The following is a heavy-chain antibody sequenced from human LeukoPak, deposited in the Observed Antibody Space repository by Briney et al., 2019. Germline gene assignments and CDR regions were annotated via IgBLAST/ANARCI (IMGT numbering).Heavy chain of an antibody. Sequence: KPGGSLRLSCAASGFTFSSYSMNWVRQAPGKGLEWDSSISSSSSYIYYADSVKGRFTIPRDNAKNSLYLQMNSLRAEDTAVYYCARDGRVPAAIPGYYYYMDVWGKGTTVTVSS. V-gene: IGHV3-21*01. J-gene: IGHJ6*03. CDR1: GFTFSSYS. CDR3: ARDGRVPAAIPGYYYYMDV. D-gene: IGHD2-2*01. CDR2: ISSSSSYI.